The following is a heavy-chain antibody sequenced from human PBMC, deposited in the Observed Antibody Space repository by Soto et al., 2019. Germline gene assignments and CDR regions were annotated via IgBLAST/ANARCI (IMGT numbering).Heavy chain of an antibody. CDR3: AKDRVRMDV. CDR2: INPSGGST. V-gene: IGHV3-23*01. J-gene: IGHJ6*02. Sequence: GGSLRLSCAASGFTFSSHAISWVRQAPGKGLEWVSDINPSGGSTYYADSVKGRFTISRDNSKNTLNLQMNSLRAEDTAVYYCAKDRVRMDVWGQGSTVTVSS. CDR1: GFTFSSHA.